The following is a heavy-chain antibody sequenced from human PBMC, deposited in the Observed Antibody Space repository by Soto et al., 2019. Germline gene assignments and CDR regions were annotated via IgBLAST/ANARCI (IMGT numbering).Heavy chain of an antibody. Sequence: VGSLRLSCAASGFTFSSYGMHWVRQAPGKGLEWVAVISYDGSNKYYADSVKGRFTISRDNSKNTLYLQMNSLRAEDTAVYYWAKANRYYYKEFWGKGTTAPCSS. CDR2: ISYDGSNK. V-gene: IGHV3-30*18. CDR1: GFTFSSYG. CDR3: AKANRYYYKEF. J-gene: IGHJ6*03.